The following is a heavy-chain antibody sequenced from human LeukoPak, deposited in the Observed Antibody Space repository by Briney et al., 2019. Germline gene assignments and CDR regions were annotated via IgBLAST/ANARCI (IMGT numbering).Heavy chain of an antibody. D-gene: IGHD3-22*01. CDR2: IYYSRST. Sequence: PSETLSLTCTVSGGSISNLNYYWSWIRQPPGKGLEWIGYIYYSRSTNYNPSLKSRVTISVDTSKNQFSLKLSSVTAADTAVYYCARLSYDSSGSYYFDYWGQGTLVTVSS. CDR3: ARLSYDSSGSYYFDY. CDR1: GGSISNLNYY. J-gene: IGHJ4*02. V-gene: IGHV4-61*01.